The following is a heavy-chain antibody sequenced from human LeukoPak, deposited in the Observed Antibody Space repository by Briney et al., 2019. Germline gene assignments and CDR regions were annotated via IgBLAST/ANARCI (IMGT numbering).Heavy chain of an antibody. CDR2: INPNSGGT. D-gene: IGHD3-10*01. V-gene: IGHV1-2*02. CDR3: ARDLEGYHYGSGNYPQ. CDR1: GYTFTGYY. Sequence: ASVKVSCKASGYTFTGYYIHWLRQAPAQGLEWMGIINPNSGGTNYTQKFQGRVTMTRDTSISTAYMELSSLTSDDTAVYYCARDLEGYHYGSGNYPQWGQGTLITVSS. J-gene: IGHJ4*02.